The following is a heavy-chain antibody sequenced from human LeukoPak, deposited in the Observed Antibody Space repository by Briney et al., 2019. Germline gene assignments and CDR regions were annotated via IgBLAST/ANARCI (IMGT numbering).Heavy chain of an antibody. J-gene: IGHJ4*02. V-gene: IGHV3-48*03. CDR3: ARPGIAAAGIVFPFDY. CDR1: GFTFSSYE. Sequence: GGSLRLSCAASGFTFSSYEMNWVRQAPGKGLEWVSYISSSGSTIYYADSVKGRFTISRDNAKNSLYLQMNSLRAEDTAVYYCARPGIAAAGIVFPFDYWGQGTLVSVSS. CDR2: ISSSGSTI. D-gene: IGHD6-13*01.